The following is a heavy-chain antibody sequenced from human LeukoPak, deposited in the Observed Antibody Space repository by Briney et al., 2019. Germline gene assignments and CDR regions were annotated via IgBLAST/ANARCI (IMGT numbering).Heavy chain of an antibody. J-gene: IGHJ3*02. Sequence: PGGSLRLSCAASGFTFSRYAMHWVRQAPGKGLEWVAVISYDGSNKYYADSVKGRFTISRDNSKNTLYLQMNSLRAEDTAVYYCARDPAYSDDAFDIWGQGTMVTVSS. CDR3: ARDPAYSDDAFDI. D-gene: IGHD2-21*01. CDR2: ISYDGSNK. V-gene: IGHV3-30*04. CDR1: GFTFSRYA.